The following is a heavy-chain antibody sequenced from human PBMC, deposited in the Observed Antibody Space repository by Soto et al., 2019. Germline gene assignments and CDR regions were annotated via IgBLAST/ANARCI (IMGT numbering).Heavy chain of an antibody. V-gene: IGHV1-2*02. Sequence: QLHLVQSGAVVKKPGASVTVSCSASGYPVTAYYMNWVRQAPGRGLEWMGGINPATGAAKYTQTFRGRVTRTGDTSTRTVLMELGGVKCEDMAGFYCARGGGVGVAGSADFDMWGQGTLVTVSS. CDR2: INPATGAA. D-gene: IGHD3-3*01. CDR3: ARGGGVGVAGSADFDM. CDR1: GYPVTAYY. J-gene: IGHJ3*02.